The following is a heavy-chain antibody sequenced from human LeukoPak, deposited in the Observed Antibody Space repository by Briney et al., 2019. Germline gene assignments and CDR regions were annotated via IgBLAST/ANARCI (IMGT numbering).Heavy chain of an antibody. J-gene: IGHJ4*02. CDR2: INPNSGGT. D-gene: IGHD3-10*01. V-gene: IGHV1-2*02. CDR3: ARDLEYYYGSGSYKGPDY. Sequence: ASVKVSCKASGYTFTGYYMHWVRQAPGQGLEWMGWINPNSGGTNYAQKLQGRVTMTRDTSISTAYMELSRLRSDDTAVYYCARDLEYYYGSGSYKGPDYWGQGTLVTVSS. CDR1: GYTFTGYY.